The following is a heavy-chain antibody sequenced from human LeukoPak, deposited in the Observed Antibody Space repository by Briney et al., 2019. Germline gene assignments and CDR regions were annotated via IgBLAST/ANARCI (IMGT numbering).Heavy chain of an antibody. V-gene: IGHV1-69*04. D-gene: IGHD1-26*01. CDR2: IIPILGIA. CDR1: GGTFSSYA. CDR3: ARSKWELLAPVDY. J-gene: IGHJ4*02. Sequence: GASVKVSCKASGGTFSSYAISWVRQAPGQGLEWMGRIIPILGIANYAQKFQGRVTITADKSTSTAYMELRSLRSDDTAVYYCARSKWELLAPVDYWGQGTLVTVSS.